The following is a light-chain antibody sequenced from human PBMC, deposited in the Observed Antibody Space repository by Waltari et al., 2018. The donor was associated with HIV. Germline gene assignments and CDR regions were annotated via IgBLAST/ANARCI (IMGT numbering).Light chain of an antibody. CDR3: QQYYDYPWT. V-gene: IGKV1-8*01. CDR2: GAS. Sequence: GDRVNITCRASQPVSDYVAWFRQRPGETPQFLIFGASRLHTGVPSRFSGSSSGTEFTLSVSCLQSEDFATFFCQQYYDYPWTFGPGT. CDR1: QPVSDY. J-gene: IGKJ1*01.